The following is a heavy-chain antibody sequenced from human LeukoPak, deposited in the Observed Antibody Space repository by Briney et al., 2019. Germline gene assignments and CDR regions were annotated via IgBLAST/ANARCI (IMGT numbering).Heavy chain of an antibody. D-gene: IGHD3-10*01. V-gene: IGHV4-61*02. Sequence: SETLSLTCTVSGGSISSGSYYWSWIRQPAGKGLEWIGRIYTSGSTNYNPSLKSRVTISVDTSKNQFSLKLSSVTAADTAVYYCARDFRDSRIRAVRGKEKHYYYMDVWGKGTTVTISS. J-gene: IGHJ6*03. CDR1: GGSISSGSYY. CDR2: IYTSGST. CDR3: ARDFRDSRIRAVRGKEKHYYYMDV.